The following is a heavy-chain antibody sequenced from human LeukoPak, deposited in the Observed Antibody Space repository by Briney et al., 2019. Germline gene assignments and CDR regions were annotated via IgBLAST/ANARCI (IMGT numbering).Heavy chain of an antibody. Sequence: ASVKVSCKASGYTFTNYYMHWVRQAPGQGVEWMGWINPNDGDTNYAQKFQGRVTMTRDTSISTAHMEVSRLRSDDTAAYYCARANFLYCSSSTCLFDYWGQGTLVTVSS. V-gene: IGHV1-2*02. CDR1: GYTFTNYY. J-gene: IGHJ4*02. CDR2: INPNDGDT. CDR3: ARANFLYCSSSTCLFDY. D-gene: IGHD2-2*01.